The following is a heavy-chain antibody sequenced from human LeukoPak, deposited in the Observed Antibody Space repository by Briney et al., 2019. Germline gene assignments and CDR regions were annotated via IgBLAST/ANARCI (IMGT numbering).Heavy chain of an antibody. J-gene: IGHJ5*02. CDR2: MNPDSGNA. CDR1: GYTFTSYD. CDR3: ARVPSKSYNWFDP. D-gene: IGHD2-2*01. Sequence: ASVKVSCKASGYTFTSYDINWIRQASGQGLEWMGWMNPDSGNAAYAQKFQGRVTMTRDTSISTAYMELSNLRSEDTAVYYCARVPSKSYNWFDPWGPGTLVTVSS. V-gene: IGHV1-8*01.